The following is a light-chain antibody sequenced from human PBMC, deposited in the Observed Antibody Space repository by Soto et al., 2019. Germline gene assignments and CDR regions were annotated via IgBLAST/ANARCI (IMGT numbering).Light chain of an antibody. Sequence: IVLTQSPATLSLSPRERATLSCRASQSVSTYLAWYQQKPGQAPRLLIYDASNRATGIPARFSGSGSGTDFTLTISSLEPEDFAVYYCQQRSNWWTFGQGTKVEIK. CDR3: QQRSNWWT. CDR1: QSVSTY. J-gene: IGKJ1*01. V-gene: IGKV3-11*01. CDR2: DAS.